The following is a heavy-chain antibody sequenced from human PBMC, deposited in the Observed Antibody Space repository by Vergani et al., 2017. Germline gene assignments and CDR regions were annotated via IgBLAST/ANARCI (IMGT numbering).Heavy chain of an antibody. Sequence: EVQLVESGGGLVKPGGSLRLSCVASAFTFGSYSMNWVRQAPGKGLEWVSFISSSSSYRYYADSVKGRFTISRDNGEYSLLLQMNSLRPEDTAVYYCASGVPGYQLSTQYFQHWGQGTLVTVSS. CDR1: AFTFGSYS. CDR2: ISSSSSYR. J-gene: IGHJ1*01. CDR3: ASGVPGYQLSTQYFQH. D-gene: IGHD2-2*01. V-gene: IGHV3-21*01.